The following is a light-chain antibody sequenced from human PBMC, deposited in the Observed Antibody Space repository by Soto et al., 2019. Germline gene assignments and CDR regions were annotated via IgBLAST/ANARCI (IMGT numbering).Light chain of an antibody. Sequence: QSVLTQPPSASGTPGQRVTIACSGSSSNIGSNYVYWYQQLPGTAPKLLIYRNNQRPSGVPDRFAGSKSGTSASLAISGLRSEDEADYYCSACDDSLSGRVVGTGTKVTVL. CDR2: RNN. CDR3: SACDDSLSGRV. J-gene: IGLJ1*01. V-gene: IGLV1-47*01. CDR1: SSNIGSNY.